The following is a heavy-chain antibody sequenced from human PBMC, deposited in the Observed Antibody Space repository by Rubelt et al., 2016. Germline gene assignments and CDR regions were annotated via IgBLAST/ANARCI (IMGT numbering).Heavy chain of an antibody. D-gene: IGHD1-26*01. Sequence: QLQLQESGPGLVKPSETLSLTCTVSGGSISSSSYYWGWIRQPPGKGLERIGSVYYSGSTYYNPSLKNRVTISKDTSKNQGSLKRGSMAAARAAVYYWARADGVGTTWYWGQGTLVTVSA. J-gene: IGHJ1*01. CDR3: ARADGVGTTWY. CDR2: VYYSGST. CDR1: GGSISSSSYY. V-gene: IGHV4-39*01.